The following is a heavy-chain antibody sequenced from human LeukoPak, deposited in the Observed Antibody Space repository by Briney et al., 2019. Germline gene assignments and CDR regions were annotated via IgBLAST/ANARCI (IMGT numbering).Heavy chain of an antibody. CDR3: TRISPWPKRTAVARDF. J-gene: IGHJ4*02. V-gene: IGHV2-70*11. CDR2: IDWDDDK. Sequence: SAPALLNPTQTLTLTCTFTGFSLSTTGMCVTWFPHLPGKALEWLARIDWDDDKYHSTSLKTRLTISKDTSKDQVVLTLTNMDPVDTATYYCTRISPWPKRTAVARDFWGQGTLATVSS. CDR1: GFSLSTTGMC. D-gene: IGHD6-19*01.